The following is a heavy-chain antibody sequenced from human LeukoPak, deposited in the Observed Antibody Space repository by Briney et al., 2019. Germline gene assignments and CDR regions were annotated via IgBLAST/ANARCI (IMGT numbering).Heavy chain of an antibody. CDR2: ISSGSSAI. CDR3: ARGHTAVTRHFDF. J-gene: IGHJ4*02. D-gene: IGHD4-17*01. CDR1: GFTFTTYS. Sequence: GGPLRLSCEASGFTFTTYSMTWVRQAPGKGLEWVSIISSGSSAIFSADALKGRFTISRDDAKNLLYLDMNSLRAEDTAVYYCARGHTAVTRHFDFWGQGTLVTVSS. V-gene: IGHV3-21*01.